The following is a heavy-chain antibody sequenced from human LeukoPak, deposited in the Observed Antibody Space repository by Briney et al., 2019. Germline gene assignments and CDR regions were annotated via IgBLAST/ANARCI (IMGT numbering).Heavy chain of an antibody. CDR1: GFTVSSNY. Sequence: GGSMRLSCAASGFTVSSNYMSWVRQAPGKGLEWVSIIYSGGSTFYADSVKGRFTISRDNSKNTLYLQMNSLRAEDTAVYYCARGGSYLSAFDIWGQGTMVTVSS. CDR2: IYSGGST. D-gene: IGHD1-26*01. CDR3: ARGGSYLSAFDI. J-gene: IGHJ3*02. V-gene: IGHV3-53*01.